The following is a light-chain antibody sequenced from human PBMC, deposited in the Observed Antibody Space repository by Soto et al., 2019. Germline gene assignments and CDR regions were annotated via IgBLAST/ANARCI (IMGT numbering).Light chain of an antibody. Sequence: QSALTQPASVSASPGQSITISCTGTSSDVGKYNLVSWYQQHPGKAPKLVIYEDIERPSGVSNRFSGSKSGNTASLTISGLQTEDEADYYCFSYAGGTGVVFGGGTKLTVL. CDR2: EDI. CDR1: SSDVGKYNL. CDR3: FSYAGGTGVV. V-gene: IGLV2-23*01. J-gene: IGLJ2*01.